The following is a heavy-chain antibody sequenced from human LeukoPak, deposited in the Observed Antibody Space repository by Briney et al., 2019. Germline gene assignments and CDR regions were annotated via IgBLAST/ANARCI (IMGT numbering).Heavy chain of an antibody. CDR1: GFTFSSYS. D-gene: IGHD3-10*01. CDR3: ASDRQITMVRGVYTDAFDI. J-gene: IGHJ3*02. Sequence: GGSLRLSCAASGFTFSSYSMNWVRQAPGKGLEWVSSISSSSSYIYYADSVKGRFTISRDNAKNSLYLQMNSLRAEDTAVYYCASDRQITMVRGVYTDAFDIWGQGTMVTVSS. V-gene: IGHV3-21*01. CDR2: ISSSSSYI.